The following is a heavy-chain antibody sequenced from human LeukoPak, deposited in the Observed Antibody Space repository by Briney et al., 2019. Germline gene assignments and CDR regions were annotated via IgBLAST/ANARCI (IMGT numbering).Heavy chain of an antibody. Sequence: GRSLRLSCAASGFTFSSYGMHWVRQAPGKGLEWEAVISYDGSNKYYADSVKGRFTISRDNSKNTLYLQMNSLRAEDTAVYYCAKDRAGEDDYWGQGTLVTVSS. V-gene: IGHV3-30*18. CDR1: GFTFSSYG. J-gene: IGHJ4*02. CDR3: AKDRAGEDDY. D-gene: IGHD6-13*01. CDR2: ISYDGSNK.